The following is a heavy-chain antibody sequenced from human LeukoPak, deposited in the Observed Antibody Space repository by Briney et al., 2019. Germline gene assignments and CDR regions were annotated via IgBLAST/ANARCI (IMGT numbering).Heavy chain of an antibody. CDR3: ARSARWFFLVPAAIPAYFDY. CDR2: IYHSGST. CDR1: GYSISSGYY. V-gene: IGHV4-38-2*01. Sequence: NASETLSLTCAVSGYSISSGYYWGWIRQPPGKGLEWIGSIYHSGSTYYNPSLKSRVTISVDMSKNQFSPKLSSVTAADTAVYYCARSARWFFLVPAAIPAYFDYWGQGTLVTVSS. D-gene: IGHD2-2*01. J-gene: IGHJ4*02.